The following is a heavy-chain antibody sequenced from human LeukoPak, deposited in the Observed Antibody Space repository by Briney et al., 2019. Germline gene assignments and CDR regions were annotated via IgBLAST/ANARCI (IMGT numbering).Heavy chain of an antibody. V-gene: IGHV3-66*02. D-gene: IGHD2-8*01. CDR1: GFTVSSNY. J-gene: IGHJ4*02. CDR3: ARDARYCTNGVCYQKFDY. Sequence: GGSLRLSCAASGFTVSSNYMSWVRQAPGKGLEWVSVIYSGGSTYYADSVKGRFTISRDNSKNTLYLQMNSLRAEDTAVYYCARDARYCTNGVCYQKFDYWGQGTLVTVSS. CDR2: IYSGGST.